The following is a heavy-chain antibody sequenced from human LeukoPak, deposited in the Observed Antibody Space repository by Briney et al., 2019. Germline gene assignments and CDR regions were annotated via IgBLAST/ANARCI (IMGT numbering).Heavy chain of an antibody. V-gene: IGHV3-21*01. J-gene: IGHJ5*02. CDR2: ISSSSSYI. CDR3: ARGPKTNWSGYYGNWFDP. D-gene: IGHD3-3*01. Sequence: GGSLRLSCAASGFTFSSYSMNWVRQAPGKGLEWVSSISSSSSYIYYADSVKGRFTISRDNAKNSLYLQMNSLRAEDTAVYYGARGPKTNWSGYYGNWFDPWGQGTLVTVSS. CDR1: GFTFSSYS.